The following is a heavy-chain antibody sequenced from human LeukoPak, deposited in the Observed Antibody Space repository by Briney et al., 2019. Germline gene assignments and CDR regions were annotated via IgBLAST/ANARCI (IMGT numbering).Heavy chain of an antibody. CDR2: ISSSSSYI. CDR1: GFTFSSYS. CDR3: AARGYDSSGYYYYEVGY. D-gene: IGHD3-22*01. V-gene: IGHV3-21*01. J-gene: IGHJ4*02. Sequence: GGSLRLSCAASGFTFSSYSMNWVRQAPGKGLEWVSSISSSSSYIYYADSVKGRFTISRDNAKNSLYLQMNSLRAEGTAVYYCAARGYDSSGYYYYEVGYWGQGTLVTVSS.